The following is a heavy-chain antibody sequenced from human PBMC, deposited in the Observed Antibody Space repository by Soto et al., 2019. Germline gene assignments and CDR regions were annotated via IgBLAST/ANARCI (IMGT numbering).Heavy chain of an antibody. CDR3: ARGWYYFDF. V-gene: IGHV4-38-2*01. CDR1: VEPMTGGYY. D-gene: IGHD2-15*01. J-gene: IGHJ4*02. CDR2: IYYGGTT. Sequence: PSETLSLTCDVSVEPMTGGYYWGWIRQSPGKGLEWIGSIYYGGTTYYNPSLRSRLAISIDTSKNQFSLRPTSVTAADTALYFCARGWYYFDFWGRGTLVTVSS.